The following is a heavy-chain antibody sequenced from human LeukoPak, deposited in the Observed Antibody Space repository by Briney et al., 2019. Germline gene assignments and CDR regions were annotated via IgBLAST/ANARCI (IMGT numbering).Heavy chain of an antibody. CDR1: GFTVSSNY. J-gene: IGHJ6*03. CDR3: TRMVRGVQYYYYMDV. CDR2: IRSKAYGGTT. Sequence: GGSLRLTCAASGFTVSSNYMSWVRQAPGKGLEWVGFIRSKAYGGTTEYAASVKGRFTISRDDSKSIAYLQMNSLKTEDTAVYYCTRMVRGVQYYYYMDVWGKGTTVTISS. D-gene: IGHD3-10*01. V-gene: IGHV3-49*04.